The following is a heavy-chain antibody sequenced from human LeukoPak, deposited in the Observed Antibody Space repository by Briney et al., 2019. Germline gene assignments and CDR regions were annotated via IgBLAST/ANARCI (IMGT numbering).Heavy chain of an antibody. CDR1: GYTFTSYD. CDR3: ARGSGSGWTYYYYYYGMDV. J-gene: IGHJ6*02. CDR2: MNPNSGNT. V-gene: IGHV1-8*01. Sequence: GASVKVSCKASGYTFTSYDINWVRQATGQGLEWMGWMNPNSGNTGYAQKFQGRVTMTRNTSISTAYMELSSLRSEDTAVYYCARGSGSGWTYYYYYYGMDVWGQGTTVTVSS. D-gene: IGHD6-19*01.